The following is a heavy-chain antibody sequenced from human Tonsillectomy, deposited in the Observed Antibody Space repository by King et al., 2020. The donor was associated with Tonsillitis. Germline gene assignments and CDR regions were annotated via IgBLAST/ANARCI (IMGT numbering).Heavy chain of an antibody. D-gene: IGHD1-26*01. V-gene: IGHV3-20*04. CDR3: ARASTGSYYAENFQH. CDR1: GFTFDDYG. J-gene: IGHJ1*01. CDR2: INWHGGST. Sequence: VQLVESGGGVVRPGVSLRLSCAASGFTFDDYGMSWVRQAPGKGLEWVSGINWHGGSTGYGDSVKGRFTISRDNAKNCLYLQMNSLRAEDTALYYCARASTGSYYAENFQHWGEGTLVTVSS.